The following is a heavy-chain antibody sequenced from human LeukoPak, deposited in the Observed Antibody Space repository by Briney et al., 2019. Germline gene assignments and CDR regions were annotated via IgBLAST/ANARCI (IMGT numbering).Heavy chain of an antibody. CDR1: GFTVSGNY. V-gene: IGHV3-53*01. Sequence: GGSLRLSCAASGFTVSGNYMSWVRQAPGKGLEWVSVIYSGGSTYYADSVKGRFTISRDNSKNTLYLQMNSLRAEDTAVYYCARDGVVRGDGLAFDIWGQGTMVTVSS. D-gene: IGHD3-10*01. CDR2: IYSGGST. J-gene: IGHJ3*02. CDR3: ARDGVVRGDGLAFDI.